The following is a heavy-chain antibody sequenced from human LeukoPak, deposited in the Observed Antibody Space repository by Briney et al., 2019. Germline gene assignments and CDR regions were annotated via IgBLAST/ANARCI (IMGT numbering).Heavy chain of an antibody. CDR3: TGSATAARRGNDY. V-gene: IGHV3-49*04. D-gene: IGHD6-6*01. CDR2: IRTEAYDGTI. J-gene: IGHJ4*02. Sequence: GGSLRPSCTASGFNFDEYDMSWVRQAPGKGLEWVGRIRTEAYDGTINYAASVEGRFTISRDDSKRIAHLQMSSLKTEDSGIYYCTGSATAARRGNDYWGQGTLVTVSA. CDR1: GFNFDEYD.